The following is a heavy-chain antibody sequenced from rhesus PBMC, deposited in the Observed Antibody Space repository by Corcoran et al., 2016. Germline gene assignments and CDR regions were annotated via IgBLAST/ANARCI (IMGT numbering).Heavy chain of an antibody. J-gene: IGHJ4*01. D-gene: IGHD2-21*01. CDR2: SGGSSGST. V-gene: IGHV4-165*02. CDR1: GGSISGYY. Sequence: QVQLQESGPGLVKPSETLSLTCAVSGGSISGYYCTWIRHPPGKGLAWIGYSGGSSGSTYYNPSLKSRVTSSPDTPKNQFSLKLSSVTAADTAVYYCARRIGFCTGSGCYIDYWGQGVLVTVSS. CDR3: ARRIGFCTGSGCYIDY.